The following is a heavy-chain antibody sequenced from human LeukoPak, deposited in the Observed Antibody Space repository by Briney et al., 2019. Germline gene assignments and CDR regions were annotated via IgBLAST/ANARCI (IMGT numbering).Heavy chain of an antibody. CDR3: ARGKTRPRGIGYCSGGSCQPYYYYYGMDV. Sequence: SETLSLTCAVYGGSFSGYYWSWIRQPPGKGLEWIGEINHSGSTNYNPSLKSRVTISVDTSKNQFSLKLSSVTAADTAVYYCARGKTRPRGIGYCSGGSCQPYYYYYGMDVWGQGTTVTVSS. CDR2: INHSGST. J-gene: IGHJ6*01. V-gene: IGHV4-34*01. D-gene: IGHD2-15*01. CDR1: GGSFSGYY.